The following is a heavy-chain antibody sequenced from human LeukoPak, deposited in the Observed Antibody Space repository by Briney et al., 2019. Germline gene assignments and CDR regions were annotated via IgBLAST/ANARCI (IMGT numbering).Heavy chain of an antibody. J-gene: IGHJ4*02. D-gene: IGHD2-8*01. CDR3: ARDIGYCTNGVCYLFDY. Sequence: ASVKVSCKASGYTFTSYYMHWVRHAPGQGLEWMGIINPSGGSTSYAQKFQGRVTMTRDTSTSTVYMELSSLRSEATAVYYCARDIGYCTNGVCYLFDYWGQGTLVTVSS. CDR1: GYTFTSYY. CDR2: INPSGGST. V-gene: IGHV1-46*01.